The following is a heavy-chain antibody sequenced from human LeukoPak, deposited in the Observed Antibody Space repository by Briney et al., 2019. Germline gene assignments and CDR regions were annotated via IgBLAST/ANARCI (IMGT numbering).Heavy chain of an antibody. CDR1: GGSISSYY. J-gene: IGHJ3*02. V-gene: IGHV4-59*08. Sequence: SETLSLTCTVSGGSISSYYWSWIRQPPGKGLEWIGYIYYSGSTNYNPSLKSRVTISVDTSKNQFSLKLSSVTAADTAVYYCARHLGVNSGSYAVAFDIWGQGTMVTVSS. CDR3: ARHLGVNSGSYAVAFDI. D-gene: IGHD1-26*01. CDR2: IYYSGST.